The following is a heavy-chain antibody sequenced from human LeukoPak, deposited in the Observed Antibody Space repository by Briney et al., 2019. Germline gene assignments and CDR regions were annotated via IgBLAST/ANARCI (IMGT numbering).Heavy chain of an antibody. V-gene: IGHV3-33*06. D-gene: IGHD4-11*01. J-gene: IGHJ4*02. CDR1: GFTFSHFG. Sequence: PGTSLRLSCEASGFTFSHFGMHWVRQAPGKGLEWVAVIWSDATNQYYGDSVKGRFTISRDNFKKTVSLQMDSLRAEDTAVYYCAKDGQRGFDYSNSLEHWGQGSLVTVSS. CDR2: IWSDATNQ. CDR3: AKDGQRGFDYSNSLEH.